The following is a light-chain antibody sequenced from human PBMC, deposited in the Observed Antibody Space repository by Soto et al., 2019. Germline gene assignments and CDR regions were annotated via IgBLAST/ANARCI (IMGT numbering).Light chain of an antibody. CDR1: SSNIGAGYD. J-gene: IGLJ1*01. V-gene: IGLV1-40*01. CDR2: GDS. Sequence: QLVLTQPPSVSGAPGQRVTISCTGSSSNIGAGYDVHWYQQLPGAAPKLLIYGDSNRPSGVPDRFSGSRSGTSASLAITGLQAEDEADYYCQSYDSSPNYVFGTGTKLTV. CDR3: QSYDSSPNYV.